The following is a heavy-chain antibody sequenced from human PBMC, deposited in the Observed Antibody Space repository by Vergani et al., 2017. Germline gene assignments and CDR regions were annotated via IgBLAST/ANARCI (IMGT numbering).Heavy chain of an antibody. CDR3: ARELYRLSGYYPTYYYYGMDV. Sequence: QVQLVQSGAEVKKPGASVKVSCKASGYTFTGYYMHWVRQAPGQGLEWMGWINPNSGGTNYAQKFQGRVTMTRDTSISTAYMELNSLRAEDTAVYYCARELYRLSGYYPTYYYYGMDVWGQGTTVTVSS. V-gene: IGHV1-2*02. CDR2: INPNSGGT. D-gene: IGHD3-22*01. CDR1: GYTFTGYY. J-gene: IGHJ6*02.